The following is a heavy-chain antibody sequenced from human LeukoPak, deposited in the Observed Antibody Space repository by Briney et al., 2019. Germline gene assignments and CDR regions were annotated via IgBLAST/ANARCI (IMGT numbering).Heavy chain of an antibody. Sequence: GGSLRLSCAASGFTFSSYAMSWVRQAPGKGLEWVSAISGSGGSTYYADSVKGRFTISRDNSKNTLYLQMNSLRAEDTAVYYCAKDQSAQLRSGYFDYWGQGTLVTVSS. CDR2: ISGSGGST. J-gene: IGHJ4*02. CDR1: GFTFSSYA. CDR3: AKDQSAQLRSGYFDY. V-gene: IGHV3-23*01. D-gene: IGHD6-6*01.